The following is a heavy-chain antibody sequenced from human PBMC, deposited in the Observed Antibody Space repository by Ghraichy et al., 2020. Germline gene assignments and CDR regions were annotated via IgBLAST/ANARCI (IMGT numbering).Heavy chain of an antibody. Sequence: SETLSLTCAVYGGSFSGYYWSWIRQPPGKGLEWIGEINHSGSTSYNPSLKSRVTISVDTSKNQFSLKLSSVTAADTAVYYCAREGGRFGRSRRFDPWGQGTLVTVSS. CDR3: AREGGRFGRSRRFDP. CDR1: GGSFSGYY. CDR2: INHSGST. J-gene: IGHJ5*02. D-gene: IGHD3-10*01. V-gene: IGHV4-34*01.